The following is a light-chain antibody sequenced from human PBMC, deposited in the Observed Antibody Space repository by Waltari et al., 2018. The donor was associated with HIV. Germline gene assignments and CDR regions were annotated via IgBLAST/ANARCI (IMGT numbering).Light chain of an antibody. J-gene: IGKJ2*01. Sequence: IVLTQSTATLSLSPGERATLPCRASQSVSSYLAWYQQKPGQAPRLLIYDASNRATGIPARFSGSGSGTDFTLTISSLEPEDFAVYYCQQRSNWPYTFGQGTKLEIK. CDR2: DAS. CDR1: QSVSSY. CDR3: QQRSNWPYT. V-gene: IGKV3-11*01.